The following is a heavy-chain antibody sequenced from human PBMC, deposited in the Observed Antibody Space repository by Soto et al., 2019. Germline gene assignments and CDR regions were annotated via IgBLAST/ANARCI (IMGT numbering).Heavy chain of an antibody. Sequence: QVQLQESGPGLVKPSETLSLTCTVSGGSVSSGSYFWSWIRQPPGKGLEWIGYIYYSGSTNYNPSLKSRVTISVDTSKNQFSLKLSSVTAADTAVYYCARGPIAVAGTLPGYWGQGTLVTVSS. CDR2: IYYSGST. J-gene: IGHJ4*02. CDR3: ARGPIAVAGTLPGY. CDR1: GGSVSSGSYF. D-gene: IGHD6-19*01. V-gene: IGHV4-61*01.